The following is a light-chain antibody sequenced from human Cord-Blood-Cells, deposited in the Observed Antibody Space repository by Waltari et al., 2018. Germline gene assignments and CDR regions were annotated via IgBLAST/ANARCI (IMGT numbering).Light chain of an antibody. Sequence: QSALTQPASVSGSPGQSLTISCTGTSSDVGCYNLVSWYQQHPGKAPKLMIYEGSKRPSGVSNRFSGSKSGNTASLTISGLQAEDEADYYCCSYAGSRVFGGGTKLTVL. CDR1: SSDVGCYNL. CDR2: EGS. V-gene: IGLV2-23*01. J-gene: IGLJ3*02. CDR3: CSYAGSRV.